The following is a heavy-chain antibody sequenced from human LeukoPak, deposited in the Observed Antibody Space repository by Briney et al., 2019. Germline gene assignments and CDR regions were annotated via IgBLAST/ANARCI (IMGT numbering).Heavy chain of an antibody. CDR2: LNPNTLVT. Sequence: ASVKVSCRASGNTFADYYMHWVRQAPGQGLEWMGWLNPNTLVTNYAQHFQGRVSMTWDTSISTGYMDLHSLTSDDTAVYYCARKDGGRDGMDVWGQGTTVTVSS. D-gene: IGHD4-23*01. V-gene: IGHV1-2*02. CDR3: ARKDGGRDGMDV. J-gene: IGHJ6*02. CDR1: GNTFADYY.